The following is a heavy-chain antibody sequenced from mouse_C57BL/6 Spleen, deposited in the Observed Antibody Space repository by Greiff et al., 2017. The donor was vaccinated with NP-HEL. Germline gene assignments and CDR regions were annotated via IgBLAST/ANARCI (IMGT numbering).Heavy chain of an antibody. Sequence: QQPGAELVMPGASVKLSCKASGYTFTSYWMHWVKQRPGQGLEWIGEIDPSDSYTNYNQKFKGKSTLTVDKSSSTAYMQLSSLTSEDSAVYYCAREPPMDYWGQGTSVTVSS. CDR2: IDPSDSYT. J-gene: IGHJ4*01. V-gene: IGHV1-69*01. CDR3: AREPPMDY. CDR1: GYTFTSYW.